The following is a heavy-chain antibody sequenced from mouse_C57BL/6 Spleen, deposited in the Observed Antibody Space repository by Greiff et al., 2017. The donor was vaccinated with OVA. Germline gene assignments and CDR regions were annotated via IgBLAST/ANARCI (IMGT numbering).Heavy chain of an antibody. CDR1: GFTFTDYY. V-gene: IGHV7-3*01. J-gene: IGHJ4*01. D-gene: IGHD1-1*01. Sequence: DVQLVESGGGLVQPGGSLSLSCAASGFTFTDYYMSWVRQPPGKALEWLGFIRNKANGYTTEYSASVKGRFTISRDNSQSILYLQMNALRAEDSATYYCARYGYYGSSYAMDYWGQGTSVTVSS. CDR3: ARYGYYGSSYAMDY. CDR2: IRNKANGYTT.